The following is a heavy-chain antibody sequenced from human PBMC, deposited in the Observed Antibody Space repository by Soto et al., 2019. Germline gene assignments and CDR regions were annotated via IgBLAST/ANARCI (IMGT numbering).Heavy chain of an antibody. CDR1: GYTFINYY. CDR2: INPTGGST. CDR3: ATHLAAGDA. J-gene: IGHJ5*02. V-gene: IGHV1-46*01. Sequence: QVQLVQSGAEVKKPGASVKVSCKASGYTFINYYIHWMRQAPGHGLEWMAIINPTGGSTNYAQKFQGRLTLTMATSTTTVYMELSTLPSEDTAIISCATHLAAGDAWGQGTLVTVSS. D-gene: IGHD2-21*01.